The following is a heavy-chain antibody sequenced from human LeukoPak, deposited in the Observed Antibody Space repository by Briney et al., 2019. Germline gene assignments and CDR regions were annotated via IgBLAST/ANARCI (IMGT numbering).Heavy chain of an antibody. CDR2: IKQDGSAK. Sequence: GGSLRLSCTASGFTFSDYWMTWVRQAPGKGLEWVANIKQDGSAKYYVDSVKGRFTISRDNAKNSLYLQMDSLRVEDTATYYCARWRGSTSERSDYWGQGTLVSVSS. D-gene: IGHD2-2*01. V-gene: IGHV3-7*01. CDR3: ARWRGSTSERSDY. CDR1: GFTFSDYW. J-gene: IGHJ4*02.